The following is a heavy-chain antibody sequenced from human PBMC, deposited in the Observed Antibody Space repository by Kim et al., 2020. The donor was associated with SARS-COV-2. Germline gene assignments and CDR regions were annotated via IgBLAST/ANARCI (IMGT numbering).Heavy chain of an antibody. Sequence: RYRPCFQGQVTITTDNAHGTAYLQWRSLKASDTAMYYCARADISPYYFDYWGQGTLVTVSS. V-gene: IGHV5-51*01. D-gene: IGHD3-9*01. J-gene: IGHJ4*02. CDR3: ARADISPYYFDY.